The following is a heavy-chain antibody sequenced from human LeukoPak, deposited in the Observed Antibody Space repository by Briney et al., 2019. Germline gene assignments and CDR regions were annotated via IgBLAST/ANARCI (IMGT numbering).Heavy chain of an antibody. CDR2: IYYSGST. D-gene: IGHD3-22*01. V-gene: IGHV4-30-4*01. Sequence: SETLSLTCTVSGGSISSGDYYWSWIRQPPGKGLEWIGYIYYSGSTYYNPSLKTRVTISVDTSKNQFSLKLSSVTAADTAVYYCARGLYYYESPIPYYFDYWGQGTLVTVSS. CDR3: ARGLYYYESPIPYYFDY. CDR1: GGSISSGDYY. J-gene: IGHJ4*02.